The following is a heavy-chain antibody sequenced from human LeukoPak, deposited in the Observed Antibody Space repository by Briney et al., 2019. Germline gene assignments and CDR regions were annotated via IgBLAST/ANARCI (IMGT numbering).Heavy chain of an antibody. J-gene: IGHJ3*02. Sequence: GGSLRLSCAASGFTFSSYDKNWVRQATGKGLEWVSAIGTAGDTYYPGSVKGRFTISRENAKNSLYLQMNSLRAGDTAVYYCARGLSSGWTQGDAFDIWGQGTMVTVSS. CDR2: IGTAGDT. D-gene: IGHD6-19*01. CDR1: GFTFSSYD. CDR3: ARGLSSGWTQGDAFDI. V-gene: IGHV3-13*04.